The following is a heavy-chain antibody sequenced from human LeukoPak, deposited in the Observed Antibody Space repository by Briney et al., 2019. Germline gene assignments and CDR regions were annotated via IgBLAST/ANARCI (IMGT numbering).Heavy chain of an antibody. Sequence: GGSLRLSCAASGFTFSSYGMHWVRQAPGKGLEWVAFIRYDGSNKYYADSVKGRFTISRDNSKSTLYLQMNSLRAEDTAVYYCAKEGDLGYCSSTSCYQLDYWGQGTLVTVSS. J-gene: IGHJ4*02. D-gene: IGHD2-2*01. CDR1: GFTFSSYG. V-gene: IGHV3-30*02. CDR2: IRYDGSNK. CDR3: AKEGDLGYCSSTSCYQLDY.